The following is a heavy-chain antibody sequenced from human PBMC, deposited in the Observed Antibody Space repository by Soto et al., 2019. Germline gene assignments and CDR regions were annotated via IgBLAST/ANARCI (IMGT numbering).Heavy chain of an antibody. J-gene: IGHJ2*01. CDR3: AKLVAAYWYFDL. Sequence: PGGSLRLSCAASGFTFSNYAMSWVRQAPGKGLEWVSGSTYYADSVKGRFTISRDNSKNTLYLQMNSLRAEDTAVYYCAKLVAAYWYFDLWGRGTLVTVSS. CDR1: GFTFSNYA. V-gene: IGHV3-23*01. CDR2: ST. D-gene: IGHD5-12*01.